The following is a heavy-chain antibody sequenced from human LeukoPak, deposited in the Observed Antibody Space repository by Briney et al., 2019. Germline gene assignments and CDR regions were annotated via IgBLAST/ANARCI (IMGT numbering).Heavy chain of an antibody. CDR1: GGSISSGEYY. J-gene: IGHJ4*02. CDR2: IYYSGST. V-gene: IGHV4-30-4*01. D-gene: IGHD4-17*01. CDR3: ATTLDYGDYGLNY. Sequence: SQTLSLTCTVSGGSISSGEYYWSWIRQPPGKGLEWIGYIYYSGSTYYNPSLKSRVTISVDTSKNQFSLKLSSVTAADTAVYYCATTLDYGDYGLNYWGQGTLVTVSS.